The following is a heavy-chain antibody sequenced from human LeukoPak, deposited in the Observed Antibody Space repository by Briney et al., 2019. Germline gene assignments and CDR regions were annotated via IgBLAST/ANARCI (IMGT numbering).Heavy chain of an antibody. D-gene: IGHD2-2*01. J-gene: IGHJ4*02. CDR3: AKVPVPAATLSLFNY. Sequence: GGSLRLSCAASGFTFSSYAMSWVRQAPGKGLEWVSAISGSGGSTYYADSAKGRFTISRDNSKNTLYLQMNSLRAEDTAVYYCAKVPVPAATLSLFNYWGQGTLVTVSS. CDR2: ISGSGGST. V-gene: IGHV3-23*01. CDR1: GFTFSSYA.